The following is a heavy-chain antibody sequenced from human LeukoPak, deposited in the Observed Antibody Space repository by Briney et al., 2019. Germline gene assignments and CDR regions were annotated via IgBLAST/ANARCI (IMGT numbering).Heavy chain of an antibody. J-gene: IGHJ4*02. CDR1: GFTFSSYS. V-gene: IGHV3-21*01. CDR3: ARGITEYSGYDY. D-gene: IGHD5-12*01. CDR2: ISSSSSYI. Sequence: PGGSLRLSCAASGFTFSSYSMNWVRQAPGRGLEWVSSISSSSSYIYYADSVKGRFTISRDNAKNSLYLQMNSLRAEDTAVYYCARGITEYSGYDYWGQGTLVTVSS.